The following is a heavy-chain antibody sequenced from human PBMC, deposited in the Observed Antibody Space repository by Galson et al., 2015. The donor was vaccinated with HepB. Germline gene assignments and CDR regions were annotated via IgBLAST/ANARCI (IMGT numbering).Heavy chain of an antibody. D-gene: IGHD2-2*01. CDR1: GFTFSDYY. Sequence: SLRLSCAASGFTFSDYYMSWIRQAPGKGPEWVSYISSSSSYTNYADSVKGRFTISRDNDKNSLYLQMNSLRAEDTAVYYCASLVVVPAAENMDVWGKGTTVTVSS. J-gene: IGHJ6*03. CDR3: ASLVVVPAAENMDV. V-gene: IGHV3-11*06. CDR2: ISSSSSYT.